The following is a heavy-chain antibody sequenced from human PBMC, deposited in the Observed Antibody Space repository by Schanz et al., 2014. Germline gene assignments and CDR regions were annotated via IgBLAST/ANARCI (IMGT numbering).Heavy chain of an antibody. CDR3: ATDYSGGGCHI. CDR2: VSHDGFTK. J-gene: IGHJ3*02. D-gene: IGHD6-19*01. Sequence: VQLVESGGGLVQPGGSLRLSCAASGFIFSGFAVHWVRQAPGKGLEWVSIVSHDGFTKHYADSVRGRFTLSRDNSKNTVYLQMNSLRAEDTALYFCATDYSGGGCHIWGQGTMVTVSS. CDR1: GFIFSGFA. V-gene: IGHV3-30*04.